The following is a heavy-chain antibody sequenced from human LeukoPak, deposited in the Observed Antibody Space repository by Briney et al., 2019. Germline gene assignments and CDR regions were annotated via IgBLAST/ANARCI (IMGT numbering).Heavy chain of an antibody. CDR1: GFSFDNYA. D-gene: IGHD3-3*01. CDR2: IGGSGSDT. Sequence: GGSLRLSCVASGFSFDNYAMSWVRQTPGKGLEWVSAIGGSGSDTSYTDSVKGRFTISRDNSKSTLYLQMNSLRAEDTAVYHCAKTLRDLEWLTGELDVWGQGTAVTVSS. J-gene: IGHJ6*02. V-gene: IGHV3-23*01. CDR3: AKTLRDLEWLTGELDV.